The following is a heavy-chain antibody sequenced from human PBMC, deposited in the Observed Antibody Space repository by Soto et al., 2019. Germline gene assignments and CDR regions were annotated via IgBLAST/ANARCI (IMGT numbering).Heavy chain of an antibody. CDR2: IHHSGST. CDR3: ARRKLEMMYVGWFDP. D-gene: IGHD2-8*01. V-gene: IGHV4-4*02. Sequence: QVQLQDSGPGLVKPSGTRSLTGAVSGDPFGSLNCGGWVGQPPGKGLEYIGEIHHSGSTNYNPSLKSRVTMSVDKSKNQFSLNLNSVTAADTANYYCARRKLEMMYVGWFDPWGQGTLVTVSS. J-gene: IGHJ5*02. CDR1: GDPFGSLNC.